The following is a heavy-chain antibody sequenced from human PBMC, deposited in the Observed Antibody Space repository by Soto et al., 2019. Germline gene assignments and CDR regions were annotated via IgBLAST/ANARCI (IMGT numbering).Heavy chain of an antibody. V-gene: IGHV4-34*01. CDR2: INHSGST. CDR3: ARGPLRCSGGSCYCRYFDL. Sequence: KPSETLSLTCAVYGGSFSGYYWSWIRQPPGKGLEWIGEINHSGSTNYNPSLKSRVTISVDTSKNQFSLKLSSVTAADTAVYYCARGPLRCSGGSCYCRYFDLWGRGTLVTVSS. D-gene: IGHD2-15*01. CDR1: GGSFSGYY. J-gene: IGHJ2*01.